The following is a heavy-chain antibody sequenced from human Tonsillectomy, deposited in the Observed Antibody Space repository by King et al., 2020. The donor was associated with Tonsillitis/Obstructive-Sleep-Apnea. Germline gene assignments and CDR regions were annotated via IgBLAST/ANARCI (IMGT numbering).Heavy chain of an antibody. V-gene: IGHV5-51*03. Sequence: QLVQSGAEVKKPGASLKISCKGSGYSFTNYWIGWVRQMPGKGLEWMGIIYPGDSDTRSTPSFQGQVTISADKSISTAYLQWSSLKASDTAMYYYARRVEVATTGPFDYWGPGTLVTVSS. CDR2: IYPGDSDT. CDR3: ARRVEVATTGPFDY. J-gene: IGHJ4*02. CDR1: GYSFTNYW. D-gene: IGHD5-24*01.